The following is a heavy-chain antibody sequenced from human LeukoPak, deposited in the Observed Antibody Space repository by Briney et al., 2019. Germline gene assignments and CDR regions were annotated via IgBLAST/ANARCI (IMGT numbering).Heavy chain of an antibody. CDR3: ARDPWYDFWSGYSGWFDP. V-gene: IGHV1-2*02. CDR2: INPNSGGT. CDR1: GYTFTGYY. D-gene: IGHD3-3*01. Sequence: GASVKVSCKASGYTFTGYYMHWVRQATGQGLEWMGWINPNSGGTNYAQKFQGRVTMTRDTSISTAYMELSRLRSDDTAVYYCARDPWYDFWSGYSGWFDPWGQGTLVTVSS. J-gene: IGHJ5*02.